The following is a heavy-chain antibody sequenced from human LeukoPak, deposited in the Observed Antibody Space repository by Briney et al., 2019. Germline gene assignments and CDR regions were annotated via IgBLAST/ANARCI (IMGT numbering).Heavy chain of an antibody. CDR1: GYSFTNYY. CDR2: INPGGGST. D-gene: IGHD3-10*01. J-gene: IGHJ3*02. Sequence: ASVKVSCKASGYSFTNYYLHWVRQAPGQGFEWMGIINPGGGSTTYAQKFQGRVTMTRDTSTSTVYMELSSLRSEDTAVYYCARGGFTTMVRAVIITLDAFDIWGQGTMVTVSS. V-gene: IGHV1-46*01. CDR3: ARGGFTTMVRAVIITLDAFDI.